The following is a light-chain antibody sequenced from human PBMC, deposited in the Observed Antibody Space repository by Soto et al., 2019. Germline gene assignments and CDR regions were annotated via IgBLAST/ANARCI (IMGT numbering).Light chain of an antibody. CDR3: SSYTTSSTVV. J-gene: IGLJ3*02. V-gene: IGLV2-14*01. CDR1: SSDVGYYDY. CDR2: AVS. Sequence: QSVLTQPASVSGSPGQSITISCTGTSSDVGYYDYVSWYQQHPGKAPKLVIYAVSDRPSGVSNRFSGSKSANTASLAISGLQAEDEADYYCSSYTTSSTVVFGGGTQLTVL.